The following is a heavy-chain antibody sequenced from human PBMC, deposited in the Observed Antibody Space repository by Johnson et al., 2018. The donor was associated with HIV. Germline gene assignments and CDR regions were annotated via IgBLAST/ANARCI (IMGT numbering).Heavy chain of an antibody. CDR3: ASFTVTGAFDI. V-gene: IGHV3-30-3*01. CDR2: ISYDGSNK. D-gene: IGHD4-17*01. Sequence: QVQLVESGGGVVQPGRSLRLSCAASGFTFSSYAMHWVRQAPGKGLEWVAVISYDGSNKYYADSVKGRFTISRDNSKNTLYLQINRLRAEDTAVYYCASFTVTGAFDIWGQGTMVTVSS. CDR1: GFTFSSYA. J-gene: IGHJ3*02.